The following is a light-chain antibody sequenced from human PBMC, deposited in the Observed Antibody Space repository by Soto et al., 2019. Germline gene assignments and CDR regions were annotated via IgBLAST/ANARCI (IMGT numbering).Light chain of an antibody. CDR1: SSDVGDYNS. Sequence: QSALTQPRSVSGSPGQSVTVSCIGTSSDVGDYNSVSWYQQHPGKAPKLTIYDVSKRPSGVPDRFSGSKSGNTASLTISGLQAEDEADYYCCSYVGSYSYVFGIGTKLTVL. V-gene: IGLV2-11*01. J-gene: IGLJ1*01. CDR3: CSYVGSYSYV. CDR2: DVS.